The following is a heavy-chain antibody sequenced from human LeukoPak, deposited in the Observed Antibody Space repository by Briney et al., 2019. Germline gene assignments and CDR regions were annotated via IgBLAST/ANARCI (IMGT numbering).Heavy chain of an antibody. CDR1: GFTFSSYD. J-gene: IGHJ4*02. CDR3: ARSLGELSLAAAY. D-gene: IGHD3-16*02. Sequence: GGSLRLSCAASGFTFSSYDMHWVRQATGKGLEWVSAIGTAGDTYYPGSVKGRFTISRDNAKNSPYLQMNSLRVEDTAVYYCARSLGELSLAAAYWGQGILVTVSS. CDR2: IGTAGDT. V-gene: IGHV3-13*01.